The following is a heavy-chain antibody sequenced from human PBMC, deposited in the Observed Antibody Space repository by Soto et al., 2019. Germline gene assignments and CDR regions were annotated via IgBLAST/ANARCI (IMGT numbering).Heavy chain of an antibody. CDR2: IYHSGST. CDR3: ARHSRGFLESWYDP. J-gene: IGHJ5*02. D-gene: IGHD3-3*01. Sequence: SETLSLTCAVSSGSISSSNWWSWVRQPPGKGLEWIGEIYHSGSTNYNPSLKSRVTTSVDTSKNQFSLKLTSVTAADTAVYYCARHSRGFLESWYDPWGPGTLVTVSS. V-gene: IGHV4-4*02. CDR1: SGSISSSNW.